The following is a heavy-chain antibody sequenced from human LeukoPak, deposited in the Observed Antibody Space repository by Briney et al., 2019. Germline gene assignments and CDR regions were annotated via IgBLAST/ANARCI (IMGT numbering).Heavy chain of an antibody. D-gene: IGHD6-19*01. CDR1: GDSVSSTSAA. V-gene: IGHV6-1*01. Sequence: SQTLSLTCAISGDSVSSTSAAWNWIRQSPSRGLEWLGRTYYRSKWYNDYAVSVKSRITINPDTSKNQFSLQLNSVTPEDTAVYYCARRARIAVAGTYYYGMDVWGQGTTVTVSS. J-gene: IGHJ6*02. CDR2: TYYRSKWYN. CDR3: ARRARIAVAGTYYYGMDV.